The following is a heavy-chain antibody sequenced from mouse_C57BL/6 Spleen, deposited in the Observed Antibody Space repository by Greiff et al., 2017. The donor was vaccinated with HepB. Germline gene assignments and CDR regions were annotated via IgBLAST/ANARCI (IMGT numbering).Heavy chain of an antibody. CDR3: AREGLLSGFAY. Sequence: EVQLQQPGPELVKPGASVKISCKASGYTFTDYYMNWVKQSHGKSLEWIGDINPNNGGTSYNEKFKGKATLTVDKSSSTAYMELRSLASADSAVYYCAREGLLSGFAYWGQGTLVTVSA. CDR2: INPNNGGT. D-gene: IGHD2-13*01. J-gene: IGHJ3*01. V-gene: IGHV1-26*01. CDR1: GYTFTDYY.